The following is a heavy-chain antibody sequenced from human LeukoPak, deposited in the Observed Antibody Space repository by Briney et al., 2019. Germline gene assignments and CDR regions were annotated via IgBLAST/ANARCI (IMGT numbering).Heavy chain of an antibody. V-gene: IGHV4-59*01. CDR2: IYYSGST. J-gene: IGHJ4*02. CDR1: GGSISSYY. Sequence: PSETLSLTCTVSGGSISSYYWSWIRQPPGKGLEWIGYIYYSGSTNYNPSLKSRVTISVDTSKNQFSLKLSSVTAADTAVYYCARALGIYCSGGSCYFDYWGQGTLVTVSS. D-gene: IGHD2-15*01. CDR3: ARALGIYCSGGSCYFDY.